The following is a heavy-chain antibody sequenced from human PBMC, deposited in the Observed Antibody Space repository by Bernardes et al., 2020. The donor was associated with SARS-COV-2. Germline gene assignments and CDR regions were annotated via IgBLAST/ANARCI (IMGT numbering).Heavy chain of an antibody. J-gene: IGHJ4*02. D-gene: IGHD3-10*01. CDR2: IYYSGST. CDR1: GGSISSYY. V-gene: IGHV4-59*01. CDR3: ARYRWFGEPPDY. Sequence: SAPLSLPFPVSGGSISSYYWSWIRQPPGKGLEWIGYIYYSGSTNYNPSLKSRVTISVDTSKNQFSLKLSSVTAADTAVYYCARYRWFGEPPDYWGQGTLVTVSS.